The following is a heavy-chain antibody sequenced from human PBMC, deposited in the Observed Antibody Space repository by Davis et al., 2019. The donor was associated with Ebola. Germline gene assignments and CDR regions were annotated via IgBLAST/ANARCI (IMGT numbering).Heavy chain of an antibody. CDR3: ARDAYYYDSSGYYGRGGFDY. D-gene: IGHD3-22*01. V-gene: IGHV4-59*12. CDR1: GGSINSDY. Sequence: SETLSLTCTVSGGSINSDYWSWIRQPPGQDLEWIGYVYSRGGTNYNPSLKSRVTISVDTSKNQFSLKLSSVTAADTAVYYCARDAYYYDSSGYYGRGGFDYWGQGTLVTVSS. CDR2: VYSRGGT. J-gene: IGHJ4*02.